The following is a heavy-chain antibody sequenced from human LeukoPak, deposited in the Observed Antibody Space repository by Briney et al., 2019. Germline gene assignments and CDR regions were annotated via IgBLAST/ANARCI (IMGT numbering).Heavy chain of an antibody. J-gene: IGHJ5*01. CDR3: AKEDDSGDPNNWFDS. V-gene: IGHV1-3*01. CDR2: INAGNGNT. CDR1: GYTFTSYA. D-gene: IGHD4/OR15-4a*01. Sequence: ASVKVSCKASGYTFTSYAMHWVRQAPGQRLEWMEWINAGNGNTKYSQKFQGRVTITRDTSASTAYMELSSLRVEDTAVYYCAKEDDSGDPNNWFDSWGPGTLVTVSS.